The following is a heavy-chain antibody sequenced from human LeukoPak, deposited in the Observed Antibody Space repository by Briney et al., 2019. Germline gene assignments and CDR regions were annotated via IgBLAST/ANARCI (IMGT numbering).Heavy chain of an antibody. Sequence: SETLSLTCAVYGGSFSGYYWSWIRRPPGKGLEWIGEINHSGSTNYNPSLKSRVTISVDTSKNQFSLKLSSVTAADTAVYYCARGDYYYDSSGEFDYWGQGTLVTVSS. V-gene: IGHV4-34*01. CDR2: INHSGST. CDR1: GGSFSGYY. D-gene: IGHD3-22*01. J-gene: IGHJ4*02. CDR3: ARGDYYYDSSGEFDY.